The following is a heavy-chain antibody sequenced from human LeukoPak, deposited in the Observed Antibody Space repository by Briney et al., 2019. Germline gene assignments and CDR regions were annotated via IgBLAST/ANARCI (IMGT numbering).Heavy chain of an antibody. CDR2: ISGGGGST. CDR3: AKGQFGEYPGWFDP. CDR1: GFTFNTYA. J-gene: IGHJ5*02. D-gene: IGHD3-10*01. Sequence: GGSLRLSCAASGFTFNTYAMSWVRQAPGKGLEWVSAISGGGGSTYYADSVKGRFTISRDNSKNTLYLQMNSLRAEDTAVYYCAKGQFGEYPGWFDPWAREPWSPSPQ. V-gene: IGHV3-23*01.